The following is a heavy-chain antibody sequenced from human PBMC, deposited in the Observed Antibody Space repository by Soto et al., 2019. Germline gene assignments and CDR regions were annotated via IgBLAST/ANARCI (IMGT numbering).Heavy chain of an antibody. D-gene: IGHD3-9*01. J-gene: IGHJ6*03. CDR3: AKDGNFDWRSYYYYYYYMDV. Sequence: GGSLRLSCAASGFTFSSYGMHWVRQAPGKGLEWVAVISYDGSNKYYADSVKGRFTISRDNSKNTLYLQMNSLRAEDTAVYYCAKDGNFDWRSYYYYYYYMDVWGKGTTVTVSS. CDR1: GFTFSSYG. V-gene: IGHV3-30*18. CDR2: ISYDGSNK.